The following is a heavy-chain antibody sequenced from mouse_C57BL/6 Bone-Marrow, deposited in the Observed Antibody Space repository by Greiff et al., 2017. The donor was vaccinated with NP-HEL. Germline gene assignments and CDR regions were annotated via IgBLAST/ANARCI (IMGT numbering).Heavy chain of an antibody. D-gene: IGHD3-2*02. V-gene: IGHV1-69*01. CDR1: GYTFTSYW. CDR3: STAQGGRYYFDY. CDR2: IDPSDSYT. J-gene: IGHJ2*01. Sequence: VQLQQPGAELVMPGASVKLPCKASGYTFTSYWMHWVKQRPGQGLEWIGEIDPSDSYTNYNQKFKGKSTLTVDKSSSTAYMQLSSLTSEDSAVYYCSTAQGGRYYFDYWGQGTTLTVSS.